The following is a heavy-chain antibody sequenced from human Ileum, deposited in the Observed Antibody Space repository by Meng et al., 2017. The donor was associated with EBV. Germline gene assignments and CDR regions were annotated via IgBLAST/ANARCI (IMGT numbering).Heavy chain of an antibody. CDR3: ATGVADFEY. Sequence: QVQLVQSGAEVKKPGASVKVSCKASGYSFTSYAISWVRQAPGQGLEWMGWISAYDGNTNYAQKFQGRVTMATDTSTNTAYMELRSLRSEDTAVYYCATGVADFEYWGQGTLVTVSS. CDR2: ISAYDGNT. V-gene: IGHV1-18*01. J-gene: IGHJ4*02. D-gene: IGHD6-19*01. CDR1: GYSFTSYA.